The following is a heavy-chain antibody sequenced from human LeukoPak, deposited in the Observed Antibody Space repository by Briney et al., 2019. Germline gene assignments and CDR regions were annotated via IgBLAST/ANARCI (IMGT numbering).Heavy chain of an antibody. CDR1: GYTFTGYY. CDR2: INPNSGGT. Sequence: ASVKVSCKASGYTFTGYYMHWVRQAPRQGLEWMGWINPNSGGTNYAQKFQGRVTMTRDTSISTAYMELSRLRSDDTAVYYCARGGYESITMVRGVIFDAFDIWGQGTMVTVSS. V-gene: IGHV1-2*02. CDR3: ARGGYESITMVRGVIFDAFDI. D-gene: IGHD3-10*01. J-gene: IGHJ3*02.